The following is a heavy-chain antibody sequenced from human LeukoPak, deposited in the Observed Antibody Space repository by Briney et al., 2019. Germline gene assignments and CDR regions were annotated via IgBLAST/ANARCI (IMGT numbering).Heavy chain of an antibody. D-gene: IGHD2-21*02. CDR1: GFTFSSYG. Sequence: GGSLRLSCAASGFTFSSYGMHWVRQVPGKGLEWVAVISYDGSNKYYADSVKGRFTISRDNSKNTLYLQMNSLRAEDTAVYYCAKDRGDGYYGMDVWGQGTTVTVSS. V-gene: IGHV3-30*18. CDR2: ISYDGSNK. J-gene: IGHJ6*02. CDR3: AKDRGDGYYGMDV.